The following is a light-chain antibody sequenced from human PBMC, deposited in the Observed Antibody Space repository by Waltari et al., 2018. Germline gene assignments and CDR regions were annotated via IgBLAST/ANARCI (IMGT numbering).Light chain of an antibody. J-gene: IGLJ3*02. V-gene: IGLV1-47*01. Sequence: QSVLTQPPSASGTPGQKVTISCNGSSSKFGSNYAYCYEQHPGTAPKLLIFKNNQRPSGGPDRFSDSKSGTSASLAINGRRSEDEADYYCAAWDDSLSGLVLGGGTKVTVL. CDR1: SSKFGSNY. CDR2: KNN. CDR3: AAWDDSLSGLV.